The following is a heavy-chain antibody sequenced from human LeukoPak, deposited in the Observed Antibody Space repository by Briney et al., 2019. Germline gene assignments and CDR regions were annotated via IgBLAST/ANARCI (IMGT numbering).Heavy chain of an antibody. V-gene: IGHV3-33*06. J-gene: IGHJ3*02. CDR2: IWYDGSNK. CDR3: AKAVGPFDI. CDR1: GFTFSSYG. Sequence: GGSLRLSCAASGFTFSSYGMHWVRQAPGKGLEWVAVIWYDGSNKYYADSVKGRFTISRDNSKNTLYLQMNSLGAEDTAVYYCAKAVGPFDIWGQGTIVIVSS.